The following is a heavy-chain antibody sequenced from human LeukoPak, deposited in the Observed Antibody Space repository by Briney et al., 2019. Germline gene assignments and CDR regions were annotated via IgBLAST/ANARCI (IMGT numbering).Heavy chain of an antibody. CDR1: GFTYRNYP. CDR3: AKREYSDSSGYAPLFDC. J-gene: IGHJ4*02. D-gene: IGHD3-22*01. Sequence: GGSLTLSCAPSGFTYRNYPMSWVRHPPEKGVEWVSGISHYGHKIYYADSVKGRFTITRDNPKSTLHLEMNSLRGEDTAVYYCAKREYSDSSGYAPLFDCWGQGTLVTVSS. CDR2: ISHYGHKI. V-gene: IGHV3-23*01.